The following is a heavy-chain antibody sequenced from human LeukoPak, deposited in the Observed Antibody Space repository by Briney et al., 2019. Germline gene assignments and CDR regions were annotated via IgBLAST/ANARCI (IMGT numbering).Heavy chain of an antibody. J-gene: IGHJ4*02. Sequence: GGSLRLSCAASGFTFSSYSMNWVRQAPGKGLEWVSSITSSSSYIYYADSVKGRFTISRDNAKNSLYLQMNSLRAEDTAVYFCARDGLSANSESYLYWGQGTLVTVSS. D-gene: IGHD3-10*01. CDR1: GFTFSSYS. CDR3: ARDGLSANSESYLY. CDR2: ITSSSSYI. V-gene: IGHV3-21*01.